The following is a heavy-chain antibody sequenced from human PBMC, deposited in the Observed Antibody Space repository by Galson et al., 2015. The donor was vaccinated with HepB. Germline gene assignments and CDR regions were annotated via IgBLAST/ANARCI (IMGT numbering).Heavy chain of an antibody. CDR3: VKFGSGAVTALDY. CDR1: GFTFSSYA. V-gene: IGHV3-64D*06. Sequence: SLRLSCAASGFTFSSYAMHWVRQAPGKGLEYVSAITNNGGSTYYADSVKDRFTISRDNFKNTLYLQMSSVSAEDTAVYYCVKFGSGAVTALDYWGQGTLVTVSS. J-gene: IGHJ4*02. CDR2: ITNNGGST. D-gene: IGHD6-19*01.